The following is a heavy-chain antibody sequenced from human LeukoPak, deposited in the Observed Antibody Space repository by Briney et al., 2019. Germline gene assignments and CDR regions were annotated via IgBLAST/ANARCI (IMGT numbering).Heavy chain of an antibody. V-gene: IGHV4-39*07. CDR3: ARDRANGAFDI. J-gene: IGHJ3*02. CDR2: IYYSGST. Sequence: PSVTLSLTCSVSGGSISSGTYYWGWIRQPPGKGLEWIGSIYYSGSTYYTPSLKSRVTISFGTSKSQFSLKLSSVTAADTAVYYCARDRANGAFDIWGQGTMVAVSS. CDR1: GGSISSGTYY.